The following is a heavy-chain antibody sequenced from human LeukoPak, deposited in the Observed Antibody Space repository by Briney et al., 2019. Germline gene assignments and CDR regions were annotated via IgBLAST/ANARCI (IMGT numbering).Heavy chain of an antibody. V-gene: IGHV4-39*07. CDR3: ARGPGYSSTTDAFEI. CDR1: GDSISSSNCY. D-gene: IGHD6-13*01. J-gene: IGHJ3*02. Sequence: SETLSLTCTVSGDSISSSNCYWGWIRQPPGKGLEWIGSIYFSGGTYYNASLKSRVTISVDTSKNQFSLKLSSVTAADTAVYYCARGPGYSSTTDAFEIWGQGTMVTVSS. CDR2: IYFSGGT.